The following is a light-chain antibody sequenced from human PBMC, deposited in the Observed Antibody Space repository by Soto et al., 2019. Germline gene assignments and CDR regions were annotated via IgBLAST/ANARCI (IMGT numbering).Light chain of an antibody. CDR1: QSLSSNF. Sequence: PGERATLSCTASQSLSSNFLAWDQQKPGQAPRLLIYDTSSRATGIPDRFSGSGSGTDSTLTISRLEPEDFAVYHCQQYDSSPRTFGQGTKVDIK. J-gene: IGKJ1*01. V-gene: IGKV3-20*01. CDR2: DTS. CDR3: QQYDSSPRT.